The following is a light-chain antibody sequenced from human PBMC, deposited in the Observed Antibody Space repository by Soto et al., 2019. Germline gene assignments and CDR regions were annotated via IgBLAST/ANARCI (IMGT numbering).Light chain of an antibody. CDR2: TNN. CDR3: AAWDDSLNGFFV. CDR1: SSNIGSNS. J-gene: IGLJ1*01. V-gene: IGLV1-44*01. Sequence: QSVLTQPPSASGTPGQRVTISCSGSSSNIGSNSVSWYQQFPGAAPILLIYTNNQRPSGVPDRFSGSKSGTSASLAISGLQSGDEGDYYCAAWDDSLNGFFVFGTGTKVTVL.